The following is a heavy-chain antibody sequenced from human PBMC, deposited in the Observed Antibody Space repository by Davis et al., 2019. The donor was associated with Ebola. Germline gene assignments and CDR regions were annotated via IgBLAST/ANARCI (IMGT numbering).Heavy chain of an antibody. CDR2: IYYNGRT. Sequence: SETLSLTFSASGGSISSGTYYWGWVRQPPGKGLEWIGSIYYNGRTYYSSSLEGRVTILLDTSKNQFSLKLRSVTAADTAVYFCARLSGLFSSSSGAQFFDLWGRGTLVSVSS. D-gene: IGHD6-6*01. CDR1: GGSISSGTYY. CDR3: ARLSGLFSSSSGAQFFDL. J-gene: IGHJ2*01. V-gene: IGHV4-39*07.